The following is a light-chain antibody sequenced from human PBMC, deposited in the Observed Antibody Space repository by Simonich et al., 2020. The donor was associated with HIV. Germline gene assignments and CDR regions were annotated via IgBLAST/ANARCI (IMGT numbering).Light chain of an antibody. CDR2: GAS. CDR1: QSVSSN. J-gene: IGKJ1*01. Sequence: EIVMTQSPATLSVSPGERATLPCRASQSVSSNLAWYQQKPGQAPRLLIYGASTRATGIPARFSGSGSGTEFTLTISSMQSEDFAVYYCQQEETFGQGTKVEIK. V-gene: IGKV3-15*01. CDR3: QQEET.